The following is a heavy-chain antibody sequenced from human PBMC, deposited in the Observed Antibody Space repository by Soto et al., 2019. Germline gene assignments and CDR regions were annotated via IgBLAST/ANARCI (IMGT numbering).Heavy chain of an antibody. Sequence: QVRLQQWGAGVLKPSETLSLTCAVYVESFGGYSWSWVRQPPGKGLEWIGEIDDSGSTNYNTSLKNRVTISADTSKNQFSLKMRPVTAADTAVYYCARSPTNFNYVWKNATYWGQGTLVTVSS. CDR1: VESFGGYS. V-gene: IGHV4-34*01. CDR2: IDDSGST. J-gene: IGHJ4*02. CDR3: ARSPTNFNYVWKNATY. D-gene: IGHD1-1*01.